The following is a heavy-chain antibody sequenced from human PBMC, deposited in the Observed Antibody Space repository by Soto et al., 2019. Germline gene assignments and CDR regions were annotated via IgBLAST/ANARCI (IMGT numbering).Heavy chain of an antibody. CDR2: IIPILGIG. V-gene: IGHV1-69*02. Sequence: QVQLVQSGAEVKKPGSSVKVSCKASGGTFSSYTISWVRQAPGQGLEWMGRIIPILGIGNYAQKIQGRVTITADKSTSTAYMELSSLRSEDTAVYYCASEPNEGREVYWGQGTLVTVSS. CDR1: GGTFSSYT. J-gene: IGHJ4*02. CDR3: ASEPNEGREVY.